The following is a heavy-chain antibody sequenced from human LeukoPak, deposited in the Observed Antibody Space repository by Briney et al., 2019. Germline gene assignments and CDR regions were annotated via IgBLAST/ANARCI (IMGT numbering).Heavy chain of an antibody. V-gene: IGHV3-23*01. Sequence: GGSLRLSCAASGFTFAGYAMSWVRQAPGRGLEWVSGISDSGGNTYYADSVKGRFTISRDNSKNILYLQMNSLRAEDTATYYCAREDPGPFDAFDTWGQGAKVTVSS. J-gene: IGHJ3*02. CDR2: ISDSGGNT. CDR1: GFTFAGYA. CDR3: AREDPGPFDAFDT.